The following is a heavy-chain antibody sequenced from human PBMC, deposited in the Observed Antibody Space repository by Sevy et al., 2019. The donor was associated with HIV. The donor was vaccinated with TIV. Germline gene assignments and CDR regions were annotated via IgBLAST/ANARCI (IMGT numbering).Heavy chain of an antibody. CDR2: IKSKTDGGTT. D-gene: IGHD1-1*01. J-gene: IGHJ4*02. Sequence: GGSLRLSCAASGFTFSNAWMSWVRQAPGKGLEWVGRIKSKTDGGTTDYAAPVKGRFTISRDDSKNTLNLQMTSLQTAETAIYYGTTDSKERGLSALLDYWGRGTLVTVSS. CDR1: GFTFSNAW. CDR3: TTDSKERGLSALLDY. V-gene: IGHV3-15*01.